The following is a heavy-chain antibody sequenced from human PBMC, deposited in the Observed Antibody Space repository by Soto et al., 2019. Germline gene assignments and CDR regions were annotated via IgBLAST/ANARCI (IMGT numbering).Heavy chain of an antibody. V-gene: IGHV1-46*01. CDR1: EDTFTSYY. CDR3: ARSSGGVLGIIIECSSWFGS. D-gene: IGHD3-10*01. J-gene: IGHJ5*01. CDR2: IKPNGGST. Sequence: ASVKVSCKAPEDTFTSYYINWVRQAPGQGLEWMGIIKPNGGSTRYAQKFQGRVTFTRDTPASTVYLELRSLRSDDTAFYYCARSSGGVLGIIIECSSWFGSWGQGTRVTVS.